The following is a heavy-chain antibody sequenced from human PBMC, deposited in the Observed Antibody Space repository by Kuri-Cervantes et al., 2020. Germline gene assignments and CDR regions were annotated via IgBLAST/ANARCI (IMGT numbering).Heavy chain of an antibody. J-gene: IGHJ4*02. V-gene: IGHV4-59*12. Sequence: SETLSLTCTVSGGSISSYYWSWIRQPPGKGLEWIGYIYYSGSTDYNPSLKSRVTISVDTSKNQFSLKLSSVTAADTAVYYCARRSWEFEEYYFDYWGQGTLVTVSS. CDR1: GGSISSYY. D-gene: IGHD1-26*01. CDR3: ARRSWEFEEYYFDY. CDR2: IYYSGST.